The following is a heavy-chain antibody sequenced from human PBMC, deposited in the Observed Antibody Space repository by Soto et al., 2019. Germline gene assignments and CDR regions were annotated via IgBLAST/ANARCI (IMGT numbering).Heavy chain of an antibody. CDR2: IYTSGST. Sequence: SETLSLTCTVSGGSISSYYWSWIRQPAGKGLEWIGRIYTSGSTNYNPSLKSRVTMSVDTSKNQFSLKLSSVTAADTAVYYRARDQILRYFDWLFRDDAFDIWGQGTMVTVSS. CDR3: ARDQILRYFDWLFRDDAFDI. CDR1: GGSISSYY. J-gene: IGHJ3*02. V-gene: IGHV4-4*07. D-gene: IGHD3-9*01.